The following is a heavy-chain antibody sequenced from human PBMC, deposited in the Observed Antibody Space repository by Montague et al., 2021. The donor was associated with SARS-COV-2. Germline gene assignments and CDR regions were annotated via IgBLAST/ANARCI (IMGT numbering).Heavy chain of an antibody. V-gene: IGHV4-59*02. CDR1: GSSVRSYF. Sequence: SETLSLTCTVSGSSVRSYFRSWIRQPPVKGLEWIGYIYDSGSTXXXPSXXXRVTISVGTSKNQFSLKLSAVTAADTAVYYCARENTVTTFGGPYYIDSWGQGTLVTVSS. D-gene: IGHD4-17*01. CDR3: ARENTVTTFGGPYYIDS. J-gene: IGHJ4*02. CDR2: IYDSGST.